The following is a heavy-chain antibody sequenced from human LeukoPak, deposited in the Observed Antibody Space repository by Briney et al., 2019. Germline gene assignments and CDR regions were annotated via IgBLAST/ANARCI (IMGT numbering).Heavy chain of an antibody. D-gene: IGHD3-22*01. CDR3: AKDAALIVATYYFDY. Sequence: GGSLRLFCAASGFTFSSYGMHWVRQAPGKGLEWVAFISYDGSNKDYADSVKGRFTISRDNSKNTLYLQMNSLRAEDTAVYYCAKDAALIVATYYFDYWGQGTLVTVSS. V-gene: IGHV3-30*18. CDR2: ISYDGSNK. CDR1: GFTFSSYG. J-gene: IGHJ4*02.